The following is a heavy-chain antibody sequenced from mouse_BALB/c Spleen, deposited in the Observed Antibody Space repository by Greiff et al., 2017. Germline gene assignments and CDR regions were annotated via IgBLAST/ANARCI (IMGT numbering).Heavy chain of an antibody. V-gene: IGHV1S16*01. D-gene: IGHD2-10*01. CDR3: TPGLLWSFAY. Sequence: SGAELVKSGASVKLSCKASGYTFTSYYMYWVKQRPGQGLEWIGEINPSNGGTNFNEKFKSKATLTVDKSSSTAYMQLSSLTSEDSAVYYCTPGLLWSFAYWGQGTLVTVSA. CDR2: INPSNGGT. J-gene: IGHJ3*01. CDR1: GYTFTSYY.